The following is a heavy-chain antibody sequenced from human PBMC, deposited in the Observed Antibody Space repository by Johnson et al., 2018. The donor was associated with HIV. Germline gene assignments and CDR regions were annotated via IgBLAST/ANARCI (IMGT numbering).Heavy chain of an antibody. CDR2: INWNGGST. CDR3: ARASYYYGSADI. CDR1: GFTFDDYG. Sequence: VQLVESGGGVVQPGRSLRVSCAASGFTFDDYGMSWVRQAPGKGLEWVSGINWNGGSTGYADSVKGRFTISRDNSKKSLFLQMNSLRAEDTAVYYCARASYYYGSADIWGQGTMVTVSS. V-gene: IGHV3-20*04. J-gene: IGHJ3*02. D-gene: IGHD3-10*01.